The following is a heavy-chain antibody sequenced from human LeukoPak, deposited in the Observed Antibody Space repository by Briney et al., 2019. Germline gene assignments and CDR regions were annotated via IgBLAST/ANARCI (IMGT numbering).Heavy chain of an antibody. D-gene: IGHD4-17*01. Sequence: GGSLRLSCAASGLNVSSNYMSWVRQAPGKGLEWVSVIYSGGSIYYADSVKGRFIISRDNSKNTLYLQMNSLRADDTAVYYCARDTSTIVTLPGLDYWGQGTLVTVSS. CDR3: ARDTSTIVTLPGLDY. CDR1: GLNVSSNY. CDR2: IYSGGSI. V-gene: IGHV3-66*01. J-gene: IGHJ4*02.